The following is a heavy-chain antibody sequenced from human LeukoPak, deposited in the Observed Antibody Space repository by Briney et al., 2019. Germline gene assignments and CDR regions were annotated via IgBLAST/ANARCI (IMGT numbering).Heavy chain of an antibody. CDR1: GFTFSSYW. J-gene: IGHJ4*02. D-gene: IGHD3-3*01. Sequence: PGGSLRLSCAASGFTFSSYWMSWVHQAPGKGLEWVANIKQDGSEKYYVDSVKGRFTISRDNAKNSLYLQMNSLRAEDTAVYYCARGSYYDFWSGYFPFDYWGQGTLVTVSS. V-gene: IGHV3-7*01. CDR2: IKQDGSEK. CDR3: ARGSYYDFWSGYFPFDY.